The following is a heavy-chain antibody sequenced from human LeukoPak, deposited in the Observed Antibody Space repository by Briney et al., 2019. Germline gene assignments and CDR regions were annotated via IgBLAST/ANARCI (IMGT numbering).Heavy chain of an antibody. Sequence: KTSETLSLTCTVSGGSISSSSYYWGWLRQPPGKGLEWIGNIYYSGSTYYNPSLQSRVAMSVDTSQNQFSLKLSSVTAADTAVYYCAREIAATGANYWGQGTLVTVSS. D-gene: IGHD6-13*01. CDR1: GGSISSSSYY. CDR2: IYYSGST. V-gene: IGHV4-39*02. J-gene: IGHJ4*02. CDR3: AREIAATGANY.